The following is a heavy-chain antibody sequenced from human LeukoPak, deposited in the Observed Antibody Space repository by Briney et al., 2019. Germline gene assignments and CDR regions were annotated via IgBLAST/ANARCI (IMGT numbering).Heavy chain of an antibody. CDR1: GYTFTSYG. Sequence: ASVKVSCKASGYTFTSYGISWVRQAPGQGLEWMGWISAYNGNTNYAQKIQGRVTMTTDTSTSTAYMELRSLRTDDTAVYYCARGKAMAPYNWFDPWGQGTLVTVSS. CDR3: ARGKAMAPYNWFDP. D-gene: IGHD5-18*01. J-gene: IGHJ5*02. CDR2: ISAYNGNT. V-gene: IGHV1-18*01.